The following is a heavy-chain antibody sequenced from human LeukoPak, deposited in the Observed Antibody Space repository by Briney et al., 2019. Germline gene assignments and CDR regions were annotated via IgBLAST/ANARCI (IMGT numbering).Heavy chain of an antibody. V-gene: IGHV4-39*01. J-gene: IGHJ4*02. CDR3: ARGPEHYDIMTGIDY. CDR2: VFYSGTT. D-gene: IGHD3-9*01. CDR1: GASISRTRYY. Sequence: SETLSLTCSVSGASISRTRYYWGWIRQPPGKGLEWIGTVFYSGTTYYNPSLKSRITISVGTSKNQFSLNLSSVTAADTAVYFCARGPEHYDIMTGIDYWGQGTLVTVSS.